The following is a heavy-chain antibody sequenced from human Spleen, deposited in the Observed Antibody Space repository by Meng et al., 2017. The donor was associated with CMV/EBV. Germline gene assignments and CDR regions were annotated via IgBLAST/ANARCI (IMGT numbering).Heavy chain of an antibody. Sequence: GESLKISCAASGFTFSSYAMSWVRQAPGKGLEWVSVIYTSGTSAYYADTVKGRFTISRDNSRNTLYLQMNSLRAEDTAVYYCARADYGDYVEYFQHWGQGTLVTVSS. D-gene: IGHD4-17*01. CDR1: GFTFSSYA. CDR3: ARADYGDYVEYFQH. J-gene: IGHJ1*01. V-gene: IGHV3-23*03. CDR2: IYTSGTSA.